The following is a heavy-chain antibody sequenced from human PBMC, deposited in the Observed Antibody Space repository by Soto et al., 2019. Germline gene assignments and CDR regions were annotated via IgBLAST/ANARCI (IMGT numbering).Heavy chain of an antibody. Sequence: PGGSLRLSCAASGFTFSSYAMSWVRQAPGKGLEWVSGMSGSGGRTYYADSVKGRFTISRDNSKNTLYLQVNRLRVEDTAVYYCAKDYCIAGSCYWTDYWGQGTLVTVSS. D-gene: IGHD2-15*01. CDR2: MSGSGGRT. J-gene: IGHJ4*02. V-gene: IGHV3-23*01. CDR1: GFTFSSYA. CDR3: AKDYCIAGSCYWTDY.